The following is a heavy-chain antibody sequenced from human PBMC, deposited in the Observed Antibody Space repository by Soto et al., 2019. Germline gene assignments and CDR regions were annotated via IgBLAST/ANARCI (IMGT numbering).Heavy chain of an antibody. Sequence: SETLSLTCTVSGGSISSYYWSWIRQPPGEGLEWIGYIYYSGSTNYNPSLKSRVTISVDTSKNQFSLKLSSVTAADTAVYYCARDKDDYVWGRYFDYWGQGTLVTVSS. CDR2: IYYSGST. V-gene: IGHV4-59*01. J-gene: IGHJ4*02. D-gene: IGHD3-16*01. CDR1: GGSISSYY. CDR3: ARDKDDYVWGRYFDY.